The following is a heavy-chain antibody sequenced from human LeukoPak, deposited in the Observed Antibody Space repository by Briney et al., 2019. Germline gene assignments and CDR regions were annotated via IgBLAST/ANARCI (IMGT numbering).Heavy chain of an antibody. Sequence: PGGSLRLSCTASGFTFSSYGMSWVRQAPGKGLEWVSAISGSGGSTYYADSVKGRFTISRDNSKNTLYLQMNSLRAEDTAVYYCAKSPQIAANSGYDFVYWGQGTLVTVSS. V-gene: IGHV3-23*01. D-gene: IGHD5-12*01. CDR3: AKSPQIAANSGYDFVY. CDR1: GFTFSSYG. J-gene: IGHJ4*02. CDR2: ISGSGGST.